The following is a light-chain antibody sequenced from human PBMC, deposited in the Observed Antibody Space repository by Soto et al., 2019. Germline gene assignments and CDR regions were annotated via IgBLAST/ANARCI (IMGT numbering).Light chain of an antibody. J-gene: IGKJ5*01. CDR1: ESVSSN. CDR3: QQYNSWPPIT. CDR2: GAS. Sequence: DIVMTQSPATLSVSPGERATLSCRASESVSSNLAWYQQRPGQAPRLVIYGASTRATGIPDRFSGGGSGTEFTLTISSLQSEDFAVYYCQQYNSWPPITFGQGTRLEIK. V-gene: IGKV3-15*01.